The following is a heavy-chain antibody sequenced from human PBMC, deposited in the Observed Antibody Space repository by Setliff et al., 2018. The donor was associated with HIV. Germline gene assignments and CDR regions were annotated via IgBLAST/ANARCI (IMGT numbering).Heavy chain of an antibody. Sequence: ASVKVSCKASGYTFSEYAIHWVRQAPGQRLEWMGLIDTDNGYRRYSPKLQGRVTITKDTSANTAYMELRGLRSEDTAVYYCARWCAAAGCYPAIYHFDSWGQGTLVTVSS. V-gene: IGHV1-3*04. CDR1: GYTFSEYA. CDR3: ARWCAAAGCYPAIYHFDS. CDR2: IDTDNGYR. D-gene: IGHD2-2*01. J-gene: IGHJ4*02.